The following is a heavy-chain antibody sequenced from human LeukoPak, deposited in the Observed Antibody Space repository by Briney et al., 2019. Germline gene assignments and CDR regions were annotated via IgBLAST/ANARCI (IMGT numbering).Heavy chain of an antibody. V-gene: IGHV1-3*01. CDR2: INAGNGNT. Sequence: ASVKVSCTASGYTFTSYAMHWVRQAPGQRLEWMGWINAGNGNTKYSQKFQGRVTITRDTSASTAYMELSSMRSEDTAVYYCARDRGYCSGGSCLQTYYFDYWGQGTLVTVSS. CDR3: ARDRGYCSGGSCLQTYYFDY. D-gene: IGHD2-15*01. CDR1: GYTFTSYA. J-gene: IGHJ4*02.